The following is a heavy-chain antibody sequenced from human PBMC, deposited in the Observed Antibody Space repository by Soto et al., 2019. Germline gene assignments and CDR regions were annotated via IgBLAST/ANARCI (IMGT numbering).Heavy chain of an antibody. D-gene: IGHD7-27*01. CDR2: IYKSSTT. CDR3: ARGRYCLTGRCFPNWFDS. J-gene: IGHJ5*01. CDR1: GDSISNLDYF. V-gene: IGHV4-30-4*01. Sequence: TLSVTCSVSGDSISNLDYFWAWIRQPPGQALEYIGYIYKSSTTYYNPSFESRVAISVDTSKSQFSLNVTSVTAADTAVYFCARGRYCLTGRCFPNWFDSWGQGAMVTV.